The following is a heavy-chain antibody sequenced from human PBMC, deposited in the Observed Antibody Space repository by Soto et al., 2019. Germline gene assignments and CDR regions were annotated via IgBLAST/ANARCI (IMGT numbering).Heavy chain of an antibody. CDR2: MNPNSGNT. D-gene: IGHD2-8*01. CDR1: GYTFTSYD. J-gene: IGHJ5*02. Sequence: ASVKVSCKASGYTFTSYDINWVRQATGQGLERMGWMNPNSGNTGYAQKFQGRVTMTRNTSISTAYMELSSLRSEDTAVYYCARADIVLMVYASINWFDPWGQGTLVTVSS. CDR3: ARADIVLMVYASINWFDP. V-gene: IGHV1-8*01.